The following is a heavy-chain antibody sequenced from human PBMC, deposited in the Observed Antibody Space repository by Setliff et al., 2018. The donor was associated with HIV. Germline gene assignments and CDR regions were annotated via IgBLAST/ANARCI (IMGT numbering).Heavy chain of an antibody. Sequence: RASVKVCCKASGYTFSSDGISWVRQAPGQGLEWMGWSNAYNGNTNYIEKLQGRVTMTTDTSTSTAYMELRSLRSDDTAVYYCARDAPGNTESAPGYWGQGTLVTVSS. CDR3: ARDAPGNTESAPGY. CDR2: SNAYNGNT. D-gene: IGHD1-7*01. V-gene: IGHV1-18*01. CDR1: GYTFSSDG. J-gene: IGHJ4*02.